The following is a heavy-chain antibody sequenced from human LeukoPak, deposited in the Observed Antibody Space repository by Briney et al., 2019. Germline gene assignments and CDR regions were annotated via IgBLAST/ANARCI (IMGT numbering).Heavy chain of an antibody. D-gene: IGHD2-2*01. Sequence: SVKVSCKASGGTFSSYAISWVRQAPGQGLEWMGGIIPNFGTANYAQKFQGRVTITADESTSTAYMELSSLRSEDTAVYYCARDRRLCSSTSCYYFDYWGQGTLVTVSS. CDR3: ARDRRLCSSTSCYYFDY. CDR1: GGTFSSYA. J-gene: IGHJ4*02. V-gene: IGHV1-69*13. CDR2: IIPNFGTA.